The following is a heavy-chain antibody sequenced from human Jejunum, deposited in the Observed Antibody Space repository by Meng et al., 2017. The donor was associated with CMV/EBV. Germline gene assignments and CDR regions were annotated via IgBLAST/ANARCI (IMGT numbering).Heavy chain of an antibody. D-gene: IGHD6-13*01. CDR1: GASISSTSFY. J-gene: IGHJ4*02. CDR2: MSYSGGT. V-gene: IGHV4-39*01. CDR3: ARLGSAAADS. Sequence: LTCTVSGASISSTSFYWGWIRQPPGKGLEWIGSMSYSGGTFYNPSLKSRVTISVDTSKNQFSVKVTSVTVADTAVYHCARLGSAAADSWGQGTLVTVSS.